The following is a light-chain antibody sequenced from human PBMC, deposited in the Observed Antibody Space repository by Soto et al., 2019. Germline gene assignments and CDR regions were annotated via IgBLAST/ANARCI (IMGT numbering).Light chain of an antibody. CDR1: SSDIGGYNY. V-gene: IGLV2-14*01. CDR2: AVT. Sequence: QSALTQPASVSGSPGQSITISCTGTSSDIGGYNYVSWYQHHPGKAPKLMIYAVTNRPSGVSNRFSGSKSGNTASLTISGLQAEDEADYYCISHSTTIAYVVLGGGTKLTVL. CDR3: ISHSTTIAYVV. J-gene: IGLJ2*01.